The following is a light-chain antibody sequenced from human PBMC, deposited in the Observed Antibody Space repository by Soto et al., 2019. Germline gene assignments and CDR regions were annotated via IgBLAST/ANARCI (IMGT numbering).Light chain of an antibody. CDR2: GNS. V-gene: IGLV1-40*01. J-gene: IGLJ2*01. CDR3: QSYDSSLSGPVV. Sequence: HSVLTQPPSVSGAPGQRVTISCTGSSSHIGAGYDVHWYQQLPGTAPKLLIYGNSNRPSGVPDRFSGSKSGTSASLAITGLQAEDEADYYCQSYDSSLSGPVVFGGGTKLTVL. CDR1: SSHIGAGYD.